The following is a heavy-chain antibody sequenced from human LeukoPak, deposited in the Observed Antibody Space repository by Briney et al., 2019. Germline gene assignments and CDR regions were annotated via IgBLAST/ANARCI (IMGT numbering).Heavy chain of an antibody. J-gene: IGHJ4*02. CDR1: GYTFTSYG. CDR2: ISAYNGNT. D-gene: IGHD6-13*01. V-gene: IGHV1-18*01. CDR3: ARDGGIHPEIAAAIKVWAVAGLYYFDY. Sequence: GASVKVSCKASGYTFTSYGISWVRQAPGQGLEWMGWISAYNGNTNYAQKLQGRVTMTTDTSTSTAYMELRSLRSDDTAVYYCARDGGIHPEIAAAIKVWAVAGLYYFDYWGQGTLVTVSS.